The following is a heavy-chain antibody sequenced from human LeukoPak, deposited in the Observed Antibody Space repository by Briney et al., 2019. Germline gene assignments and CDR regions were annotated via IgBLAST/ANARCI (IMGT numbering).Heavy chain of an antibody. CDR1: GFTFSNFA. Sequence: GGSLRLSCAASGFTFSNFAMSWVRQAPGKGLEWVSAISGTGGNTFYTDSVTGRFTISRDNSKNTLYVQMDSLRAEDTAVYYCAKTGGYYDTSDLYRPDVFDIWGQGTVVTVSS. D-gene: IGHD3-22*01. CDR3: AKTGGYYDTSDLYRPDVFDI. J-gene: IGHJ3*02. CDR2: ISGTGGNT. V-gene: IGHV3-23*01.